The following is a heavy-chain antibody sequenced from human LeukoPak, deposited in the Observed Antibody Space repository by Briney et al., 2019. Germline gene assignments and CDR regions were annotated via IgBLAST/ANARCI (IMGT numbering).Heavy chain of an antibody. V-gene: IGHV3-30-3*01. Sequence: GGSLRLSCAASGFTFSSYAMHWVRQAPGKGLEWVAVISYDGSNKYYADSVKGRFTISRDNSKNTPYLQMNSLRAEDTAVYYCARDYYYDSSGYYSNWFDPWGQGTLVTVSS. D-gene: IGHD3-22*01. CDR1: GFTFSSYA. CDR3: ARDYYYDSSGYYSNWFDP. CDR2: ISYDGSNK. J-gene: IGHJ5*02.